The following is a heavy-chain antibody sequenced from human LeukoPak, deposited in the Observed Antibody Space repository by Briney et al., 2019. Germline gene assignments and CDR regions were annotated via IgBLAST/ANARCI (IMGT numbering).Heavy chain of an antibody. CDR3: GRQGYTASHYFLDY. CDR2: IYTTGTT. Sequence: SETPSLTCTVSVGSIRSYYWGWVRQPPGKGLEWIRRIYTTGTTQYNPSLKSRVTMSIDTSTNQFSLNLRSMTAADTAVYYCGRQGYTASHYFLDYWSQGTLVAVS. J-gene: IGHJ4*02. D-gene: IGHD2-2*02. CDR1: VGSIRSYY. V-gene: IGHV4-4*07.